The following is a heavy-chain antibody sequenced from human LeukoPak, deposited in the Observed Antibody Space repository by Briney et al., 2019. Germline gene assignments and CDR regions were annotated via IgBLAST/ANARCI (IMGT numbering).Heavy chain of an antibody. J-gene: IGHJ4*02. V-gene: IGHV3-30*04. Sequence: GRSLRLSCAASGFTFSSYAMRWVRQAPGKGLEWVAVISYDGSNKYYADSVKGRFTISRDNSKNTLYLQMNSLRAEDTAVYYCARDRDYDILTGYFDYWGQGTLVTVSS. D-gene: IGHD3-9*01. CDR3: ARDRDYDILTGYFDY. CDR1: GFTFSSYA. CDR2: ISYDGSNK.